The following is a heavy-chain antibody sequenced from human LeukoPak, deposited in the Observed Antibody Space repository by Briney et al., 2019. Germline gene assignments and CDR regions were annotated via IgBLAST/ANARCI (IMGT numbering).Heavy chain of an antibody. J-gene: IGHJ6*02. V-gene: IGHV1-58*02. D-gene: IGHD6-13*01. CDR1: GFTFTSSA. CDR2: IVVGSGNT. Sequence: SVKVSCKASGFTFTSSAMQWVRQARGQRLEWIGWIVVGSGNTNYARKFQERVTITRDMSTSTAYMELSSLRSEDTAVYYCAAGKSSSWYGNYYGMDVWGQGTTVTVSS. CDR3: AAGKSSSWYGNYYGMDV.